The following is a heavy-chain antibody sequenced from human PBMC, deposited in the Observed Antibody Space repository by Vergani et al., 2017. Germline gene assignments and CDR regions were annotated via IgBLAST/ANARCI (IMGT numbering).Heavy chain of an antibody. Sequence: EVQLVESGGGLVQPGGSLRLSCAASGFTFSSYWMSWVRQAPGKGLEWVANIKQDGSKKYYADSVKGRFTISRDNSKNTLDLQMNSLRTQDTAVYYCAKAGSVTSGSLQYNFYMDVWGKGTTVTVS. J-gene: IGHJ6*03. CDR1: GFTFSSYW. V-gene: IGHV3-7*01. CDR2: IKQDGSKK. D-gene: IGHD3-10*01. CDR3: AKAGSVTSGSLQYNFYMDV.